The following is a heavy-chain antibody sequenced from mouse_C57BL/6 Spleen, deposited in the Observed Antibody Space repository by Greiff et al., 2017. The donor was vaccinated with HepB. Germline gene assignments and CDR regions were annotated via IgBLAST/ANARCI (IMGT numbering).Heavy chain of an antibody. V-gene: IGHV14-4*01. D-gene: IGHD2-2*01. Sequence: VQLQQSGAELVRPGASVKLSCTASGFNIKDDYMHWVKQRPEQGLEWIGWIDPENGDIEYASKFQGKATITAETSSNTACLQLSSLTSEDTAVYYCTTGYDAAWFAYWGQGTLVTVSA. CDR1: GFNIKDDY. CDR3: TTGYDAAWFAY. J-gene: IGHJ3*01. CDR2: IDPENGDI.